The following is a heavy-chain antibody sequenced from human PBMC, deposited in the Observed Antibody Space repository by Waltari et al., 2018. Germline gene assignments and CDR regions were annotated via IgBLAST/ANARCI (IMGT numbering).Heavy chain of an antibody. Sequence: QLQLQESGPGLVKPSETLSLTCTVSGGSISSSRYYWGWIRQPPGKGLEWIGSIYYSGSTYYNPSLKSRVTISVDTSKNQFSLKLSSVTAADTAVYYCARTPEGYSYGYYWGQGTLVTVSS. J-gene: IGHJ4*02. CDR1: GGSISSSRYY. CDR3: ARTPEGYSYGYY. D-gene: IGHD5-18*01. V-gene: IGHV4-39*01. CDR2: IYYSGST.